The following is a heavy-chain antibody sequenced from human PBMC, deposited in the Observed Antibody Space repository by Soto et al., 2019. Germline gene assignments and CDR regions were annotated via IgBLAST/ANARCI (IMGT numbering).Heavy chain of an antibody. Sequence: PGGSLRLSCAASGFTFSSYSMNWVRQAPGKVLEWVSYISSSSSTIYYADSVKGRFTISRDNAKNSLYLQMNSLRDEDTAVYYCARGLYYYDSRGYWGYWGQGTLVTVSS. D-gene: IGHD3-22*01. V-gene: IGHV3-48*02. CDR1: GFTFSSYS. CDR2: ISSSSSTI. CDR3: ARGLYYYDSRGYWGY. J-gene: IGHJ4*02.